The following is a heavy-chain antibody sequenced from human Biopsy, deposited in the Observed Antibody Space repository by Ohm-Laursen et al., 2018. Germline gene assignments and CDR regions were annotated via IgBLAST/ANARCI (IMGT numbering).Heavy chain of an antibody. CDR2: ISDSGST. CDR3: ARRGSGGRSFDH. CDR1: GGSISSFY. D-gene: IGHD2-15*01. V-gene: IGHV4-59*08. J-gene: IGHJ4*02. Sequence: SETLSLTCAVSGGSISSFYWTWIRQPPGKGPEWIGDISDSGSTNYKPSPKSRFIISVDTSKNQFSLNLSSVTAADTAVYYCARRGSGGRSFDHWGQGTLVTVSS.